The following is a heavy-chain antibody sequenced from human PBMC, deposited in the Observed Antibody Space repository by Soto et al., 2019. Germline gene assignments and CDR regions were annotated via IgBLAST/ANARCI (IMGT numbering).Heavy chain of an antibody. CDR2: IIPIFGTA. J-gene: IGHJ4*02. CDR1: GGTFSRHA. D-gene: IGHD3-22*01. V-gene: IGHV1-69*01. CDR3: ARVWGGASNDYYYAY. Sequence: QVQLVQSGAEVRKPGSSVKVSCKASGGTFSRHAISWVRQAPGQGLEWMGGIIPIFGTANHAQKFQGRVTIMEDESTSTVYMEWSSLRSEDTAMYYCARVWGGASNDYYYAYWGQGTLVIVSS.